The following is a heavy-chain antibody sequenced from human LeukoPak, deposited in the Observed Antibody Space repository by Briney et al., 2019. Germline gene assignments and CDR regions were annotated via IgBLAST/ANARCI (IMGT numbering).Heavy chain of an antibody. J-gene: IGHJ4*02. V-gene: IGHV3-7*01. CDR1: GFTFNSYW. D-gene: IGHD3-10*02. CDR2: IKQDGSEE. Sequence: GGSLRLSCAASGFTFNSYWMSWVRQPPGKGLEWVANIKQDGSEEYYVDSVKGRFTISRDNAKNSLILQMDSLRVEDTAVYYCICSNPSSDHWGQGTLVTVSS. CDR3: ICSNPSSDH.